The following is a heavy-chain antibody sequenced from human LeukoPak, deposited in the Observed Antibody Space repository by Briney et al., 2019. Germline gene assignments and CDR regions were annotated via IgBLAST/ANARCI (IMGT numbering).Heavy chain of an antibody. CDR3: ARVSGWPRGELGY. CDR1: GGSFSGYY. J-gene: IGHJ4*02. D-gene: IGHD6-19*01. V-gene: IGHV4-34*01. Sequence: SETLSLTCAVYGGSFSGYYWSWIRQPPGKGLEWIWETNHRGSTNYNPSLKSRVTISVDTSKNQLSLKLSSVTAADTAVYYCARVSGWPRGELGYWGQGTLVTVSS. CDR2: TNHRGST.